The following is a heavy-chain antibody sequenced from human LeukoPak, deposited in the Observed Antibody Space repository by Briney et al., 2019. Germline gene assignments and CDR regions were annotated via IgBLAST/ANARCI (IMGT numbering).Heavy chain of an antibody. CDR1: GGSISSYY. CDR2: IYYSGST. J-gene: IGHJ4*02. V-gene: IGHV4-59*01. Sequence: PSETLSLTCTVSGGSISSYYWSWIRQPPGKGLEWIGYIYYSGSTNYNPSLKSRVTISVDTSKNQFSLKLSSVTAADTAVYCCASEGYSSSSFDYWGQGTLVTVSS. D-gene: IGHD6-13*01. CDR3: ASEGYSSSSFDY.